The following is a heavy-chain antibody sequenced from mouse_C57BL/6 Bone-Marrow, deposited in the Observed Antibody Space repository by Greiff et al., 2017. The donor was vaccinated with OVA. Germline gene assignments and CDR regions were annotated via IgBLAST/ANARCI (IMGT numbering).Heavy chain of an antibody. CDR2: IDPETGGT. V-gene: IGHV1-15*01. D-gene: IGHD4-1*01. J-gene: IGHJ2*01. CDR3: TRRPNWEAY. CDR1: GYTFTDYE. Sequence: QVQLQQSGAELVRPGASVTLSCKASGYTFTDYEMHWVKQTPVHGLEWIGAIDPETGGTAYNQKFKGKAILTADKSSSTAYMELRSLTSEDSAVYYCTRRPNWEAYWGQGTTLTVSS.